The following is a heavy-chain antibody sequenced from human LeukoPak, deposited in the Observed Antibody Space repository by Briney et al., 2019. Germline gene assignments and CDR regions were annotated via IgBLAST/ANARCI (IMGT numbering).Heavy chain of an antibody. Sequence: GGSLRLSCAASGFTFSTYSMNWVRQAPGKGLEWVSYISSSSNTIYYADSVKGRFTIPRDNAKNSLYLQMNSLRVEDTAVYYCARAKTTYYYDSSSGYWGQGTLVTVSS. J-gene: IGHJ4*02. D-gene: IGHD3-22*01. CDR1: GFTFSTYS. CDR2: ISSSSNTI. CDR3: ARAKTTYYYDSSSGY. V-gene: IGHV3-48*04.